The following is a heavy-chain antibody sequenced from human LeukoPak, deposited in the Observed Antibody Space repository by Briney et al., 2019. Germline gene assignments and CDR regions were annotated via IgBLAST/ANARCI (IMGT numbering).Heavy chain of an antibody. CDR3: ARHLRGGSIWFDY. D-gene: IGHD6-13*01. CDR2: ISYSGPT. V-gene: IGHV4-39*01. Sequence: SETLSLTCTVSGGSISSGSYYWGWVRQPPGKGLEWIGSISYSGPTYYNLSLKSRVTLSVDTSKNQFSLKLSSVTAADTALYYCARHLRGGSIWFDYWGQGTLVTVSS. CDR1: GGSISSGSYY. J-gene: IGHJ4*02.